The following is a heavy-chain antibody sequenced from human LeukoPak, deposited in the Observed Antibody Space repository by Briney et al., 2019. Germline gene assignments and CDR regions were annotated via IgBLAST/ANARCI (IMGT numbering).Heavy chain of an antibody. J-gene: IGHJ6*02. D-gene: IGHD1-26*01. Sequence: GGSLRLSCAASGFTFSNAWMSWVRQAPGKGPEWVGHIKSKTDGATTDYAAPVKGRFTISRDDSKNTLYLQMNSLKTEDTAVYYCTTVEGATLYYYYGMDVWGQGTTVTVSS. CDR3: TTVEGATLYYYYGMDV. V-gene: IGHV3-15*01. CDR1: GFTFSNAW. CDR2: IKSKTDGATT.